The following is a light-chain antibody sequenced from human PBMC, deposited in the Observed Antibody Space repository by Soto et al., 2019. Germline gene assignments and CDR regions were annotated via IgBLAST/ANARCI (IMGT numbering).Light chain of an antibody. CDR1: QSVSNSY. CDR2: GAS. J-gene: IGKJ2*01. CDR3: QQYGSSPPT. Sequence: EIVLTQSPGTLSLSPGERATLSCRASQSVSNSYLAWHQQKPGQAPRLLIYGASSRATGIPDRFSGSGSGTDFTLTISRLEPADFAVYYCQQYGSSPPTFGQGTKLETK. V-gene: IGKV3-20*01.